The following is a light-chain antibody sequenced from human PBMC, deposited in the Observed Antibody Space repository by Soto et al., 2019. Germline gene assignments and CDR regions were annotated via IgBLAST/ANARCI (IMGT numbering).Light chain of an antibody. V-gene: IGLV3-21*02. J-gene: IGLJ1*01. CDR3: QVGYSSSDRLYV. CDR1: NIGSKA. CDR2: DDS. Sequence: YELTQPPSVSVAPGQTATISCGGTNIGSKAVHWYQQKPGQAPVLVVYDDSDRPSGIPERCSGSNSGNTATLTISRVEAGDEADYFCQVGYSSSDRLYVFGTGTKVTVL.